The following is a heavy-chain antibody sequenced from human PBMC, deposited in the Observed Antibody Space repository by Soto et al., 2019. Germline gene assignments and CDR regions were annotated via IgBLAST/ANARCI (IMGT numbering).Heavy chain of an antibody. Sequence: PGGSLRLSCAASGFSFSSYTMGWFRQAPGKGLEWVSTISADSHTTSYADSVNGRFTISRDNSKNTLYLQMNSLRAEDPAVYHCAKKGIVPSGSNWYDSWGRGILVTVSS. V-gene: IGHV3-23*01. CDR1: GFSFSSYT. CDR3: AKKGIVPSGSNWYDS. D-gene: IGHD1-26*01. CDR2: ISADSHTT. J-gene: IGHJ5*01.